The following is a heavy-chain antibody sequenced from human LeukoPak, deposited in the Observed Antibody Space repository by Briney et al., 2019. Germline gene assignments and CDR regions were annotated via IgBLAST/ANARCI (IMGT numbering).Heavy chain of an antibody. CDR2: IIPILGIA. CDR1: GGTFSSYA. Sequence: GASVKVACKAYGGTFSSYAISWVRQAPGQGLEWMGRIIPILGIANYAQKFQGRVTITADKSTSTAYMELSSLRSEDTAVYYCARNMSDYWGQGTLVTVSS. J-gene: IGHJ4*02. D-gene: IGHD2/OR15-2a*01. V-gene: IGHV1-69*04. CDR3: ARNMSDY.